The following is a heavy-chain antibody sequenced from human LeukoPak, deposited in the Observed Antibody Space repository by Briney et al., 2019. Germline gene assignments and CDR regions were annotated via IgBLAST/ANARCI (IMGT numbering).Heavy chain of an antibody. J-gene: IGHJ3*02. CDR1: GFTFSSYS. V-gene: IGHV3-21*01. CDR3: ARIGSLDAFDI. CDR2: ISSSSSYI. D-gene: IGHD2-15*01. Sequence: GGSLRLSCAASGFTFSSYSMNWVRQAPGKGLEWVSSISSSSSYIYYADSVKGRFTISRDNAKNSLYLQMNSLRAEDTAVYYCARIGSLDAFDIWGQGTMVTVSS.